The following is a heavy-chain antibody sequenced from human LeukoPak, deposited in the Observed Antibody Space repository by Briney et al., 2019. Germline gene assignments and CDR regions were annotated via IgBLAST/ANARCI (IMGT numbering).Heavy chain of an antibody. CDR2: IIPILGIA. CDR3: AKDLYCSGGSCYSPYYYYYGMDV. J-gene: IGHJ6*02. V-gene: IGHV1-69*04. Sequence: SVKVSCKASGGTFSSYAISWVRQAPGQGLEWMGRIIPILGIANYAQKFQGRVTITADKSTSTAYMELSSLRSEDTAVYYCAKDLYCSGGSCYSPYYYYYGMDVWGQGTTVTVSS. CDR1: GGTFSSYA. D-gene: IGHD2-15*01.